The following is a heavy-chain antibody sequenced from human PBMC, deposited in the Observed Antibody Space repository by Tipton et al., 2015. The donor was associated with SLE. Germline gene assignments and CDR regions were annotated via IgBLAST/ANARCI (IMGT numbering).Heavy chain of an antibody. Sequence: SLRLSCAASGFTFSSYWMSWVRQAPGKGLEWVANIKQDGSEKYYVDSVKGRFTISRDNAKNSLYLQMNSLRAEDTAVYYCAKEGGDYEPEFDYWGQGTLVTVSS. CDR1: GFTFSSYW. CDR2: IKQDGSEK. V-gene: IGHV3-7*01. CDR3: AKEGGDYEPEFDY. D-gene: IGHD4-17*01. J-gene: IGHJ4*02.